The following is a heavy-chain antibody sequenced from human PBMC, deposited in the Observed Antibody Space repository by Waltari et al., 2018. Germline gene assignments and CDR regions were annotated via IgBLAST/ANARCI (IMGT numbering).Heavy chain of an antibody. J-gene: IGHJ5*02. CDR3: ATDPAYYGSETYWAGWFDP. Sequence: QAQLQESGPGLVKPWETLSLTCTVCGHSIRSIYYWGCIRQPRGKGLGWIGSIFHSGSTYYNPSLKSRVTISVDTSKNQFSLKLSSVTAADAAVYYCATDPAYYGSETYWAGWFDPWGQGTLVTVSS. CDR1: GHSIRSIYY. V-gene: IGHV4-38-2*02. CDR2: IFHSGST. D-gene: IGHD3-10*01.